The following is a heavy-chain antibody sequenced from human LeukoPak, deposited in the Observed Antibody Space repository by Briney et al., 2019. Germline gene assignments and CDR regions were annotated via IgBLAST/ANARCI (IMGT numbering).Heavy chain of an antibody. D-gene: IGHD2-21*01. Sequence: ASVKVSCKTSGYLFTGFYIHWVRQVPGQGLEWMGWMNPNIGDTKSAPKFQGRVAMTRVTSINTAYMEVTGLTPADTAIYYCAKRGGALSDWGQGTPVTVTS. CDR1: GYLFTGFY. J-gene: IGHJ4*02. CDR3: AKRGGALSD. CDR2: MNPNIGDT. V-gene: IGHV1-2*02.